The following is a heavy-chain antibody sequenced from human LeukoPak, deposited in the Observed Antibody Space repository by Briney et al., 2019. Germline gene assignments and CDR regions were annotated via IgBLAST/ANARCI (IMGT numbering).Heavy chain of an antibody. J-gene: IGHJ4*02. V-gene: IGHV1-24*01. D-gene: IGHD5-12*01. CDR2: FDPEDGET. Sequence: ASVKVSCKVSGYTLTELSMHWVRQAPGKGLEWMGGFDPEDGETIYAQKFQGRVTMTEDTSTDTAYMELSSLRSEDTAVYYCASPTSGYSGYDSRGWSFDWWGQGTLVTVSS. CDR3: ASPTSGYSGYDSRGWSFDW. CDR1: GYTLTELS.